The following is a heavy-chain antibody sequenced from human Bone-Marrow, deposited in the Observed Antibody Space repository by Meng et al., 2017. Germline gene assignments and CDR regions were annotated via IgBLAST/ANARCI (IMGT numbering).Heavy chain of an antibody. CDR1: GGSFSGYY. J-gene: IGHJ4*02. V-gene: IGHV4-34*01. CDR3: ARGRRIVGATFRLFDY. CDR2: INHSGSS. D-gene: IGHD1-26*01. Sequence: VQLPQWGAVLLEPSETLSLPCAGSGGSFSGYYWTWIRQPPGKGLEWIGEINHSGSSNYNPSLKSRVTLSADTPERQFSLKLSSVTAADTAVYYCARGRRIVGATFRLFDYWGQGTLVTVSS.